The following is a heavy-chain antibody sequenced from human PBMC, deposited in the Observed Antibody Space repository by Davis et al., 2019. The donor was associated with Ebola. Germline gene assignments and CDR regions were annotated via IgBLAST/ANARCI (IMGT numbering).Heavy chain of an antibody. CDR1: GGSVSSGSYY. V-gene: IGHV4-61*01. CDR3: ATSGKAPDY. J-gene: IGHJ4*02. CDR2: IYYSGST. Sequence: SETLSLTCTVSGGSVSSGSYYWSWIRQPPGKGLEWIGYIYYSGSTNYNPSLKSRVTISVDTSKNQFSLKLSSVTAADTAVYYCATSGKAPDYWGQGTLVTVSS.